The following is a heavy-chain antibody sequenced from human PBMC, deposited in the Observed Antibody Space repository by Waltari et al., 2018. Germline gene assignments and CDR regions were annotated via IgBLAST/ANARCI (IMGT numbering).Heavy chain of an antibody. V-gene: IGHV4-31*03. Sequence: QVHLQESGPGLVKPSQTLSLTCPVSGGPISSGGSYWSWICQHPGKGLEWIGYIYYSGSTYYNPSLKSRVTISVDTSKNQFSLKLSSVTAADTAVYYCARVAATPQYEIDYWGQGTLVTVSS. CDR2: IYYSGST. CDR3: ARVAATPQYEIDY. CDR1: GGPISSGGSY. D-gene: IGHD2-15*01. J-gene: IGHJ4*02.